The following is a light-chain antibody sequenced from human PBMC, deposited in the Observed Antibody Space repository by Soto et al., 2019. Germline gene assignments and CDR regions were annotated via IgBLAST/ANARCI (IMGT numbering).Light chain of an antibody. J-gene: IGLJ1*01. CDR2: DVI. CDR3: SSFTSSTTLYV. CDR1: ISDVGTFDY. V-gene: IGLV2-14*03. Sequence: QSALTQPASVSGSPGQSITISCTGTISDVGTFDYVSWYQHHPGKAPKLMIYDVIHRPSGVSSRFSGSKSGNTASLTISGLQAEDEADYYCSSFTSSTTLYVFGTGTKVTVL.